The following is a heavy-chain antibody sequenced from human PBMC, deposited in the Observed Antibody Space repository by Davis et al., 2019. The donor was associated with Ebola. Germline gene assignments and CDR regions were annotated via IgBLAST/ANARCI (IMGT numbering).Heavy chain of an antibody. CDR2: VFWSGNT. CDR3: ARHGAQWELISFFDY. Sequence: SETLSLTCTVSGDTIISSSFYWGWIRQSPERGLEWIGSVFWSGNTYYNPPLKSRVIISIDKSKNQFSLNLNSVTAADTAVYYCARHGAQWELISFFDYWGQGTLVTVSS. V-gene: IGHV4-39*01. CDR1: GDTIISSSFY. D-gene: IGHD1-26*01. J-gene: IGHJ4*02.